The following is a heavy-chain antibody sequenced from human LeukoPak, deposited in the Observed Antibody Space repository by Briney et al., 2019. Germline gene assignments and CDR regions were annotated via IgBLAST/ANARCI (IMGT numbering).Heavy chain of an antibody. CDR1: GFTFDDYA. D-gene: IGHD4-17*01. V-gene: IGHV3-9*01. CDR3: AKAIMWMTTVTTGGAFDI. CDR2: ISWNSGSI. Sequence: GGSLRLSCAASGFTFDDYAMHWVRQAPGKGLEWVSGISWNSGSIGYADSVKGRFTISRDNAKNSLYLQMNSLRAEDTALYYCAKAIMWMTTVTTGGAFDIWGQGTMVTVSS. J-gene: IGHJ3*02.